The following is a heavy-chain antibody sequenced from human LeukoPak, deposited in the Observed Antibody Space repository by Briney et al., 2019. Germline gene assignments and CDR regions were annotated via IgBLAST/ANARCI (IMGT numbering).Heavy chain of an antibody. V-gene: IGHV1-2*02. D-gene: IGHD3-22*01. Sequence: ASVKVSCKASGYTFTGYYMHWVRQAPGQGLEWRGWISPNSGGTNYAQKFQGRVTMSRDTSISTAYMEVSRLRSDDTAVYCCARRDSSGYSNWFDPWGQRTLVTVSS. CDR1: GYTFTGYY. CDR2: ISPNSGGT. CDR3: ARRDSSGYSNWFDP. J-gene: IGHJ5*02.